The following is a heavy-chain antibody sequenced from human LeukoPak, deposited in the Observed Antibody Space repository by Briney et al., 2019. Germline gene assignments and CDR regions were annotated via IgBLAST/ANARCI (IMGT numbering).Heavy chain of an antibody. V-gene: IGHV4-38-2*02. CDR2: IYYRGST. CDR1: GYSISSGYY. CDR3: ARDTFRSGSYSSNLWFDP. D-gene: IGHD3-10*01. J-gene: IGHJ5*02. Sequence: SETLSLTCTVSGYSISSGYYWGWIRQPPGRELEWIASIYYRGSTHYNPSLASLKSRVTISGDTSKNQFSLKLSSVTAADTAVYYCARDTFRSGSYSSNLWFDPWGQGTLVTVSS.